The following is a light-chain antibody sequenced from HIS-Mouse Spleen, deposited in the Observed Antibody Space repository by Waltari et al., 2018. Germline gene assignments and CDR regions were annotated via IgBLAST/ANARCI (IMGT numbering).Light chain of an antibody. J-gene: IGLJ3*02. Sequence: SYVLTQPPSVSVAPGKTARITCGGNNIGSKSVHWYQQKPGQAPVLVVCDDSDRPSGSPGRCSGANSGNTATLTISRVEAGDEADYYCQVWDSSSDHPLFGGGTKLTVL. CDR2: DDS. V-gene: IGLV3-21*03. CDR3: QVWDSSSDHPL. CDR1: NIGSKS.